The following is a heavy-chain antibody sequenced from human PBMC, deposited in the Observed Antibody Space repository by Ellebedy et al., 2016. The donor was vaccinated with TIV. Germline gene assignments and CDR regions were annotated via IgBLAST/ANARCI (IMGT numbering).Heavy chain of an antibody. D-gene: IGHD1-7*01. V-gene: IGHV1-24*01. J-gene: IGHJ4*02. CDR3: ATGLAGLELAFEY. Sequence: AASVKVSCKVSGYTLTDLSMHWVRQAPGKGLEWRGGFDPEDGETIDAQKFQGRFTMTEDISTDTAYMEVTSLRSEDTAVYYCATGLAGLELAFEYWGQGTLVIVSS. CDR2: FDPEDGET. CDR1: GYTLTDLS.